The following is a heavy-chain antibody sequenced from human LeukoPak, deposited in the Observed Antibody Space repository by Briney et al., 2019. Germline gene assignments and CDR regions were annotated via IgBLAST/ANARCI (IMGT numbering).Heavy chain of an antibody. J-gene: IGHJ3*02. CDR3: ARGGGDSSGYYDAFDI. Sequence: ASVKVSCKASGYTFTSYYMHWVRQAPGQGLEWMGIINPSGGSTSYAQKFQGRVTMTRDMSTRTVYMELSSLSSEDTAVYYCARGGGDSSGYYDAFDIWGQGTMVTVSS. CDR1: GYTFTSYY. V-gene: IGHV1-46*01. D-gene: IGHD3-22*01. CDR2: INPSGGST.